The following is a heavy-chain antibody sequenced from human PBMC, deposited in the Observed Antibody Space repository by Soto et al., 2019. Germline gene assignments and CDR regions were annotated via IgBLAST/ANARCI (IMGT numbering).Heavy chain of an antibody. J-gene: IGHJ4*02. CDR3: ARGGDVLDY. V-gene: IGHV3-30*03. Sequence: QVQLVESGGGVVRPGKSLTLSCTGSGFAFGGYGIHWVRQTPGKGLEWLAMTSYDGSNKYLADSVKGRFTVSRDMSRTPFFLQMDTRSLGDTAFFFGARGGDVLDYWGRGTLVTVSS. D-gene: IGHD3-16*01. CDR2: TSYDGSNK. CDR1: GFAFGGYG.